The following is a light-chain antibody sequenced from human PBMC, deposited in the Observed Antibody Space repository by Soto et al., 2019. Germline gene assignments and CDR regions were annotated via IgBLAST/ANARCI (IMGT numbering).Light chain of an antibody. Sequence: EIVMTQSPATLSVSPGERATLSCRAIQSVNSNLACYQQKPGQAPRLLIYVSSARATGFPARFSGSGSGTEFTLTISSLQSEDFAVYYSKQYINXPYTCGQGTKV. CDR1: QSVNSN. J-gene: IGKJ2*01. V-gene: IGKV3-15*01. CDR2: VSS. CDR3: KQYINXPYT.